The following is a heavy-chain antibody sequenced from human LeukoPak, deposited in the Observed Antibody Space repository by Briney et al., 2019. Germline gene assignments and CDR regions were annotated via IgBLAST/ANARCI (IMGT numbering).Heavy chain of an antibody. J-gene: IGHJ5*02. Sequence: SQTLSLTCTVSGGSISRGSYYWSWIRQPAGKGLEWIGRIYTSGSTNYNPSLKSRVTISVDTSKNQFSLKLSSVTAADTAVYYCAREVVVVPAAPPTWFDPWGQGTLVTVSS. CDR1: GGSISRGSYY. D-gene: IGHD2-2*01. V-gene: IGHV4-61*02. CDR3: AREVVVVPAAPPTWFDP. CDR2: IYTSGST.